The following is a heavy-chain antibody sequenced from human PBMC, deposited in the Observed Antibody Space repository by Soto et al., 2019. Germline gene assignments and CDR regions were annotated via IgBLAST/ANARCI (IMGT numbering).Heavy chain of an antibody. CDR2: IYYSGST. CDR1: GGSISSGDYY. J-gene: IGHJ5*02. D-gene: IGHD3-3*01. V-gene: IGHV4-30-4*01. Sequence: PSETLSLTCTVSGGSISSGDYYWSWIRQPPGKGLEWIGYIYYSGSTYYNPSLKSRVTISVDTSKNQFSLKLSSVTAADTAVHYCASSPIYYYDFWSGYQRPNWFDPWGQGTLVTVSS. CDR3: ASSPIYYYDFWSGYQRPNWFDP.